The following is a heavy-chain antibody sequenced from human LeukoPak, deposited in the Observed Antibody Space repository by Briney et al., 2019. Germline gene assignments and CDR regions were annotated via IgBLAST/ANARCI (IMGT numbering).Heavy chain of an antibody. J-gene: IGHJ4*02. CDR1: GFTFSGKS. V-gene: IGHV3-48*01. D-gene: IGHD6-6*01. CDR3: ARDPNIAARRTYYFDN. Sequence: PGGSLRLSCAASGFTFSGKSMNWVRQAPGKGLEWVSYISPSSSTIFYADSVKGRFTISRDNAKNSLYLQTNGLRVEDTAVYYCARDPNIAARRTYYFDNWGQGTLVTVSS. CDR2: ISPSSSTI.